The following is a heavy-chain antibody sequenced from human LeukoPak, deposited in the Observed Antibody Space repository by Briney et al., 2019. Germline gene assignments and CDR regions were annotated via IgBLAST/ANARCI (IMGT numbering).Heavy chain of an antibody. CDR2: MNPHSGNT. D-gene: IGHD2-21*02. CDR3: ARDRMVTRGKLDY. V-gene: IGHV1-8*01. CDR1: GYTFTSYD. Sequence: ASVKVSCKASGYTFTSYDINWVRQATGQGLECMGWMNPHSGNTGYAQKLQGRVTMTTDTSTSTAYMELRSLRSDDTAVYYCARDRMVTRGKLDYWGQGTLVTVSS. J-gene: IGHJ4*02.